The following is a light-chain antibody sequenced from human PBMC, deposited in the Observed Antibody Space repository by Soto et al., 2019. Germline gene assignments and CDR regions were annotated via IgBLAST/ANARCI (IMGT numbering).Light chain of an antibody. J-gene: IGKJ5*01. V-gene: IGKV3-20*01. CDR3: QQYVSSPT. CDR2: GAS. CDR1: QSVGSN. Sequence: EIVMTQSPATLSVSPGERAILSCRASQSVGSNLAWYQQKPGQAPRLLIVGASSRATGIPDRFSGSGSWTDFTLTIDRLEPEDFAVYYCQQYVSSPTYGQGTRLEIK.